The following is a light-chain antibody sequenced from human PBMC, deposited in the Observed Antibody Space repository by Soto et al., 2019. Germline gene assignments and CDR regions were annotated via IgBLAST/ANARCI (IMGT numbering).Light chain of an antibody. CDR1: QDISNW. J-gene: IGKJ4*01. CDR2: AAS. Sequence: DIQMTQSPSSVSASVGDRVTITCRASQDISNWLAWYQQRPGKAPNLLIYAASSLHTGVPSRFSGCGFGTDFTLTISSLQPEDFATYYCQQTKSSPLAFGGGTKVEIK. CDR3: QQTKSSPLA. V-gene: IGKV1-12*01.